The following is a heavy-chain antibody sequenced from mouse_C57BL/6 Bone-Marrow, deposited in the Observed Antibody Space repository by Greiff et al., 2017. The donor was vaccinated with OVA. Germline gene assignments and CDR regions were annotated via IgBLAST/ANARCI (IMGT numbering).Heavy chain of an antibody. CDR2: SSNKADDYTT. V-gene: IGHV7-1*01. CDR3: ARDNGYPRYFDV. CDR1: GYTFSDFY. Sequence: EVKVVESGGGLVQSGRSLRLSCATSGYTFSDFYMKWVRQAPGKGLEWIAASSNKADDYTTEYSASVKGRFIVSRDTSKSSLYLQMNALRAEDTAIYYCARDNGYPRYFDVWGTGTTVTVSS. J-gene: IGHJ1*03. D-gene: IGHD2-2*01.